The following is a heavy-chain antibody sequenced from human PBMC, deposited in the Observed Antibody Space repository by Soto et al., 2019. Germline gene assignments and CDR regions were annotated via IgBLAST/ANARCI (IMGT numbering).Heavy chain of an antibody. Sequence: QVQLVQAGAEVKKPGASVKISCKASGYDFTFYIIHWLRQAPGQGLEWMGWIDVDNDKPEYSQKFQDRVTITRDTSASTAYMELSSLRSDATAVYYCARDQFRPYIDGLSDYWCHGTLVTVSS. J-gene: IGHJ4*01. D-gene: IGHD2-2*02. CDR3: ARDQFRPYIDGLSDY. CDR2: IDVDNDKP. CDR1: GYDFTFYI. V-gene: IGHV1-3*01.